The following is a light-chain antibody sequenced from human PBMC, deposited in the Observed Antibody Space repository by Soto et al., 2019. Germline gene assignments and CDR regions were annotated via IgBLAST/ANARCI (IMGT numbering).Light chain of an antibody. V-gene: IGLV2-14*01. CDR1: SSDVGGYDY. CDR3: SSYTSTTTDV. J-gene: IGLJ1*01. CDR2: GVS. Sequence: QSALTQPASVSGSPGQSITISCTGTSSDVGGYDYVSWYQQHPGKAPKLMISGVSNRPSGVSSRFSGSKSGNTASLTISGLPAEDEADYYCSSYTSTTTDVFGTGTKVTVL.